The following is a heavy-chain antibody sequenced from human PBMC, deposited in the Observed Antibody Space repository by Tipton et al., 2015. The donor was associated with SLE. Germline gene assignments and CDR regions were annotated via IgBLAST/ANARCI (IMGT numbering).Heavy chain of an antibody. Sequence: LRLSCAASGFTLSSSRYYWGWIRQPPGKGLEWIGNIYNTGTTHYNPSLQSRVTLSIDTSENLLSLVVTSVTAADTAVYYCARTSGNFPFDYWGQGSLVTVSS. CDR1: GFTLSSSRYY. V-gene: IGHV4-39*07. J-gene: IGHJ4*02. D-gene: IGHD1-26*01. CDR3: ARTSGNFPFDY. CDR2: IYNTGTT.